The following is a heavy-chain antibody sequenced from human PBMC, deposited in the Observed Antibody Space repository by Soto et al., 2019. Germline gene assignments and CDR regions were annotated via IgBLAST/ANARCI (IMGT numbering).Heavy chain of an antibody. CDR1: GFTFSSYW. D-gene: IGHD3-3*01. CDR3: ARVDYDFWSGYYTGDAFDI. J-gene: IGHJ3*02. CDR2: INSDGSST. V-gene: IGHV3-74*01. Sequence: EVQLVESGGGLVQPGGSLRLSCAASGFTFSSYWMHWVRQAPGKGLVWVSRINSDGSSTSYADSVKGRFTISRDNAKNTLYLQMNSLRAEDTAVYYCARVDYDFWSGYYTGDAFDIWGQGTMVTVSS.